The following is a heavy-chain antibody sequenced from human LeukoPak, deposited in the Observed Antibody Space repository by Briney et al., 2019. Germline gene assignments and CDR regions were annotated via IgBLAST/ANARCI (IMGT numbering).Heavy chain of an antibody. V-gene: IGHV4-4*07. CDR1: GGSISGNS. J-gene: IGHJ6*03. CDR2: IYTSGST. Sequence: SETLSLTCTVSGGSISGNSWNWIRQPAGKGLEWIGRIYTSGSTNYNPSLKSRVTMSVDTSKNQFSLRVISVTAADPAVYYCARAATVTYSSNSYYYYYYMDVWGKGTTVTVSS. CDR3: ARAATVTYSSNSYYYYYYMDV. D-gene: IGHD6-13*01.